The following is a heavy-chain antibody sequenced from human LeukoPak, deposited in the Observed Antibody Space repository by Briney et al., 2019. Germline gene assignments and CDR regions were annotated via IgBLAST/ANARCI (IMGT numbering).Heavy chain of an antibody. D-gene: IGHD3-22*01. Sequence: PSETLSLTCTVSGGSISSYYWSWIRQPPGKGLEWIGYIYYSGSTNYNPSLKSRVTISVDTSKNQFSLKLSSVTAADTAVYYCAREGITMMAPGMDVWGKGTTVTVSS. J-gene: IGHJ6*04. CDR3: AREGITMMAPGMDV. V-gene: IGHV4-59*01. CDR2: IYYSGST. CDR1: GGSISSYY.